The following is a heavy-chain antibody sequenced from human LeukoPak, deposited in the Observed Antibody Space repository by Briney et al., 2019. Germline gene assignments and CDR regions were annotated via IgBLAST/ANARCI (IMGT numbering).Heavy chain of an antibody. CDR2: IYYSGST. Sequence: PSETLSLTCTVSGGSISSSSHSWGWIRQPPGKGLEWIGSIYYSGSTYSNPALKSRVTTSIDTSKNQFSLELRSVTAADTAVYYCARHYCDNNNIYPPAYWGQGTPVTVSS. V-gene: IGHV4-39*01. D-gene: IGHD3-22*01. CDR3: ARHYCDNNNIYPPAY. J-gene: IGHJ4*02. CDR1: GGSISSSSHS.